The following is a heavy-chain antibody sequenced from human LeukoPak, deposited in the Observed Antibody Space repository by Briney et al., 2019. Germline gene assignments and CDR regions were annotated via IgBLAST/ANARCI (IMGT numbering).Heavy chain of an antibody. V-gene: IGHV1-69*13. CDR3: ARALVRGVIQNWFDP. D-gene: IGHD3-10*01. CDR1: GGTFSSYA. Sequence: SVKVSCKASGGTFSSYAISWVRQAPGQGLEWMGGIIPIFGTANYAQKFQGRVTITADESTSTAYMELISLRSEDTAVYYCARALVRGVIQNWFDPWGQGTLVTVSS. CDR2: IIPIFGTA. J-gene: IGHJ5*02.